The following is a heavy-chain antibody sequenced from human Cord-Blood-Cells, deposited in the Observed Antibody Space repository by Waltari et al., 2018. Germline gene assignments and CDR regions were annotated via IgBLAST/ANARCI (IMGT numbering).Heavy chain of an antibody. CDR2: IYHSGST. V-gene: IGHV4-4*02. D-gene: IGHD2-2*01. CDR1: GGSSSSSDW. Sequence: QVRLQESGTGLVTPSESPSLACPVSGGSSSSSDWWQRVRQPPGKGLEWIGEIYHSGSTNYNPSLKSRVTISVDKSKNQFSLKLSSVTAADTAVYYCARGGVPAAFDYWGQGTLVTVSS. J-gene: IGHJ4*02. CDR3: ARGGVPAAFDY.